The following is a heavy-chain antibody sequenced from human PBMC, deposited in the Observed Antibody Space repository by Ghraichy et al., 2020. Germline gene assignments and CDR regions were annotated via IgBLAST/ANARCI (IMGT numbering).Heavy chain of an antibody. D-gene: IGHD6-13*01. CDR3: ARAGPGIAAADDFDY. Sequence: SETLSLTCTVSGGSISNGNYYWSWIRQHPGKGLEWIGYSHYSGTTYYNPSLKSRVIISVDTSKNQVSLRLSSVTAADTAVYYCARAGPGIAAADDFDYWGQGTLVTVSS. J-gene: IGHJ4*02. CDR1: GGSISNGNYY. V-gene: IGHV4-31*03. CDR2: SHYSGTT.